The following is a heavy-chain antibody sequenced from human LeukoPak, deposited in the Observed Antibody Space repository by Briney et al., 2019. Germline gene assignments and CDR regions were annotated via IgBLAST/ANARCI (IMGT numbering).Heavy chain of an antibody. CDR1: GFTFSSYA. V-gene: IGHV3-23*01. Sequence: GGSLRLSCAASGFTFSSYAMSWVRQAPGKGLEWVSVVSTSGDSTFYADSVKGRFTISRDNSKNTLYLQMNSLRAEDTVIYYCARAPPGLNWFDPWGQGTLVTVSP. J-gene: IGHJ5*02. CDR2: VSTSGDST. CDR3: ARAPPGLNWFDP.